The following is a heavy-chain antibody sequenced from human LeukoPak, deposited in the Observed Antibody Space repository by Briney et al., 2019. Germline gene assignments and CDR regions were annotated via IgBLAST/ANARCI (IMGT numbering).Heavy chain of an antibody. CDR1: GYTFTGYY. CDR2: INPNSGGT. J-gene: IGHJ4*02. D-gene: IGHD2-8*01. V-gene: IGHV1-2*02. Sequence: GASVKVSCKASGYTFTGYYMHWVRQAPGQGLEWMGWINPNSGGTNYAQKFQGKVTMTRDTSISTAYMELSRLRSDDTAVYYCARDDGTNGVCSDYWGQGTLVTVSS. CDR3: ARDDGTNGVCSDY.